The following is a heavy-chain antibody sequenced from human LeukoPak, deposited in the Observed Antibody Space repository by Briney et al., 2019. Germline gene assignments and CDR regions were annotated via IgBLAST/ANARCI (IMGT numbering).Heavy chain of an antibody. V-gene: IGHV3-33*01. Sequence: GGSLRLSCAASGFTFSSYGMHWVRQAPGKGLEWVAVIWYDGSNKHYADSVKGRFTISRDNSKNTLYLQMNSLRAEDTAVYYCARDKKNYYYGMDVWGQGTTVTVSS. CDR3: ARDKKNYYYGMDV. J-gene: IGHJ6*02. CDR2: IWYDGSNK. CDR1: GFTFSSYG.